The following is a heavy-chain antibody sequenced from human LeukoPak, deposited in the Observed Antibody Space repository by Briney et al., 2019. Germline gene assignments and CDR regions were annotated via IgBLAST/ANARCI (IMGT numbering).Heavy chain of an antibody. CDR3: ARGARRWTYYYDSSGYLPPTYFDY. V-gene: IGHV3-21*01. CDR1: GFTFSSYS. D-gene: IGHD3-22*01. J-gene: IGHJ4*02. CDR2: ISSSSSYI. Sequence: TGGSLRLSCAASGFTFSSYSMNWVRQAPGKGLEWVSSISSSSSYIYYADSVKGRFTISRDNAKNSLYLQMNSLRAEDTAVYYCARGARRWTYYYDSSGYLPPTYFDYWGQGTLVTVSS.